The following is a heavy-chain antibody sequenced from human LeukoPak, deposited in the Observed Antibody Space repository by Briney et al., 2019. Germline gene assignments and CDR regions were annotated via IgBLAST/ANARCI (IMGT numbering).Heavy chain of an antibody. CDR1: GFTFSSYA. CDR3: AKEAGYSGYDYPDY. CDR2: ISGSGYST. D-gene: IGHD5-12*01. J-gene: IGHJ4*02. Sequence: GGSLRLSCAASGFTFSSYALSWVRQAPGKGLEWVSGISGSGYSTNYADSVKGRFTISRDNSKNTLYLHMNSLRAEDTAVYYRAKEAGYSGYDYPDYWGQGTLVTVSS. V-gene: IGHV3-23*01.